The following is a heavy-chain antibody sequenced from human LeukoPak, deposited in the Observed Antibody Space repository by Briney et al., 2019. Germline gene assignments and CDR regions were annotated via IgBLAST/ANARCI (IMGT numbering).Heavy chain of an antibody. CDR1: GGSFSGYY. V-gene: IGHV4-34*01. Sequence: SETLSLNCAVYGGSFSGYYWSWLGQPPGKGREWIGEINHSGSTNYNPSLKSRVTISVDTSKNQFSLKLSSVTAADTAVYYCARGSGRKAYRYWGQGTLVTVSS. J-gene: IGHJ4*02. D-gene: IGHD3-10*01. CDR3: ARGSGRKAYRY. CDR2: INHSGST.